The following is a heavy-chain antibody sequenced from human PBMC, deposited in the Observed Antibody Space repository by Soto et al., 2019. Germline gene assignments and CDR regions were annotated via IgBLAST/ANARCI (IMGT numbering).Heavy chain of an antibody. J-gene: IGHJ4*02. CDR1: GFTVSSNY. CDR3: SVLWLGAPARFDY. D-gene: IGHD3-10*01. V-gene: IGHV3-66*01. Sequence: GGSLRLSCAASGFTVSSNYVSWVRQAPGKGLEWVSVIYSGGSTYYADYVKGRFTISRDNSKNTVYLQMNRLRTEETAVSYCSVLWLGAPARFDYWGQRTLVTVSS. CDR2: IYSGGST.